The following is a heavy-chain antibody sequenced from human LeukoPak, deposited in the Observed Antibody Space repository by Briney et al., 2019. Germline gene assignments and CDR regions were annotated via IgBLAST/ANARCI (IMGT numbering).Heavy chain of an antibody. Sequence: GGSLRLSCAASGFTFSSYSMNWVRQAPGKGLEWVSYISSSSSTIYYADSVKGRFTISRDNAKNSLYLQMNSLRAEDTAVYYCARVSPYCSSTSCRYFGIDYWGQGTLVTVSS. J-gene: IGHJ4*02. CDR3: ARVSPYCSSTSCRYFGIDY. CDR2: ISSSSSTI. D-gene: IGHD2-2*01. CDR1: GFTFSSYS. V-gene: IGHV3-48*04.